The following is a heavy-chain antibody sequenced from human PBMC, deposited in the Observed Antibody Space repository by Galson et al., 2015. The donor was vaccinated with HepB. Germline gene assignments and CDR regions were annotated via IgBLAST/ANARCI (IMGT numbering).Heavy chain of an antibody. D-gene: IGHD5-12*01. CDR3: ARHSGYAPFDY. CDR2: VYYSGSI. V-gene: IGHV4-39*01. J-gene: IGHJ4*02. CDR1: GGSISSINYY. Sequence: TVSGGSISSINYYWGWIRQPPGKGLEWIGSVYYSGSIYYKPSLKSRITVSLDTSKNQVSLKLSSVTAADTAVYYCARHSGYAPFDYWGQGILVTVSS.